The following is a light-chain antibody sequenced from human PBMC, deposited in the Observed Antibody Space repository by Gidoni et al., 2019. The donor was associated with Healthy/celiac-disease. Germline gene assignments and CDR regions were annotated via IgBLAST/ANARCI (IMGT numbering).Light chain of an antibody. CDR3: QQRSNWPT. CDR1: QSVSSY. CDR2: DAS. V-gene: IGKV3-11*01. Sequence: EIVLTQSPATLSLSPGERATLSCRASQSVSSYLAWYQQKPGQAPQLLIYDASNRATGIPARFSGSGSGTDFTLTISSLEPEDFAVYYCQQRSNWPTFGQGTKVEIK. J-gene: IGKJ1*01.